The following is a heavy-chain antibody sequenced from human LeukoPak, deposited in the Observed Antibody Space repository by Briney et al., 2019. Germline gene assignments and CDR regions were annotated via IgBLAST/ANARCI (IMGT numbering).Heavy chain of an antibody. J-gene: IGHJ6*03. CDR1: GGSFSGYY. CDR3: ARVSGSSGYYQYYYYYYYMDV. D-gene: IGHD3-22*01. V-gene: IGHV4-34*01. Sequence: SETLSLTCAVYGGSFSGYYWSWIRQPPGKGLEWIGEINHSGSTNFNPSLKSRVTISVDTSKNQFSLKLSSVTAADTAVYYCARVSGSSGYYQYYYYYYYMDVWGKGTTVTVSS. CDR2: INHSGST.